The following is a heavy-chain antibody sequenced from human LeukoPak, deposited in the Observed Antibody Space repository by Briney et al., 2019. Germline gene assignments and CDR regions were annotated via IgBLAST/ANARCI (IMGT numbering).Heavy chain of an antibody. Sequence: GGSLRLSCAASGLTVSSNYMNWVRQAPGKGLEWVSVIYSGGSTYYADSVKGRFTISRDNSKNTLYLQMNSLRAEDTAVYYCARASKYCSGGSCYGYWGQGTLVTVSS. CDR3: ARASKYCSGGSCYGY. J-gene: IGHJ4*02. D-gene: IGHD2-15*01. CDR1: GLTVSSNY. CDR2: IYSGGST. V-gene: IGHV3-53*01.